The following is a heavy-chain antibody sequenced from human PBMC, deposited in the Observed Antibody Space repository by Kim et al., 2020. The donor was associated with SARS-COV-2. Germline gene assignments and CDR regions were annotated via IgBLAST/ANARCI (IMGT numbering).Heavy chain of an antibody. V-gene: IGHV4-39*02. CDR2: IYYSGST. D-gene: IGHD6-19*01. CDR3: AREGQGAVAPRDDY. Sequence: SETLSLNCTVSGGSISSSSYYWGWIRQPPGKGLEWIGSIYYSGSTYYNPSLKSRVTISVDTSKNQFSLKLSSVTAADTAVYYCAREGQGAVAPRDDYWGQGTLVTVSS. J-gene: IGHJ4*02. CDR1: GGSISSSSYY.